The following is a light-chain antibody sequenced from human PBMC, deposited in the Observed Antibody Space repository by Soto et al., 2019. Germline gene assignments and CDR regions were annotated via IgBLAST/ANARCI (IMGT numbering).Light chain of an antibody. CDR2: DAS. V-gene: IGKV3-11*01. Sequence: EIALTQSPATLSLSPGERATLSCRASQSVSSYLAWYQQKPGQAPRLLIYDASNRATGIPARFSGSGSGTDFTLTISSLEPEDFAVYYCQQRSNWPPLTFGQGTKVDIK. J-gene: IGKJ1*01. CDR3: QQRSNWPPLT. CDR1: QSVSSY.